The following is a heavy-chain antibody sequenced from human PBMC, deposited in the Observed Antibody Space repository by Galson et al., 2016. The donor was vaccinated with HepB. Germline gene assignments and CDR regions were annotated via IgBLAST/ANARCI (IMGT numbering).Heavy chain of an antibody. CDR3: SKDGWRSSVGYFYYYGLDV. CDR1: GFTFSNYG. CDR2: ITGSGDSP. V-gene: IGHV3-23*01. Sequence: FLRLSCAASGFTFSNYGMNWVRQAPGKGLEWVSAITGSGDSPYYADSVKGRFTISRDNSKNTLYLQMNSLRAEDTAVYYCSKDGWRSSVGYFYYYGLDVWGHGTTVTVS. J-gene: IGHJ6*02. D-gene: IGHD3-16*01.